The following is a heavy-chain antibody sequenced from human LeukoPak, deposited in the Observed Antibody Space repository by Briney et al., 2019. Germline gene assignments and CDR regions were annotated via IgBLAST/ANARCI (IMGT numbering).Heavy chain of an antibody. V-gene: IGHV4-61*01. CDR2: IYYSGST. CDR3: ARLTIFGVVPLAYYFDY. J-gene: IGHJ4*02. CDR1: GGSVSSGSYY. D-gene: IGHD3-3*01. Sequence: PSETLSLTCTVSGGSVSSGSYYWSWIRQPPGKGLEWIGYIYYSGSTNYNPSLKSRVTISVDTSKNQFSLKLSSVTAADTAVYYCARLTIFGVVPLAYYFDYWGQGTLVTVSS.